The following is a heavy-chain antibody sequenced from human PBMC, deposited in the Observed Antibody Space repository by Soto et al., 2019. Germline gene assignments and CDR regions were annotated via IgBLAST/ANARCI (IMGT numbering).Heavy chain of an antibody. CDR3: TRDRSSGTTVEAVDI. CDR2: IWYDGSNK. Sequence: GGYLRLSCAASGFTFSSYGMHWVRQAPGKGLEWVAVIWYDGSNKYYADSVKGRFTISRDNSKNTLYLQMNILRAEDTAVYYCTRDRSSGTTVEAVDIWGQGTRVTVS. CDR1: GFTFSSYG. J-gene: IGHJ3*02. V-gene: IGHV3-33*01. D-gene: IGHD1-7*01.